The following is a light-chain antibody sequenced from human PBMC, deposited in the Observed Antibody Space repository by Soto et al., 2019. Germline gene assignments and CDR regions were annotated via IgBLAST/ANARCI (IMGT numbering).Light chain of an antibody. CDR1: QSVGNT. V-gene: IGKV3-15*01. CDR3: QPYNNWPLT. CDR2: DTS. J-gene: IGKJ4*01. Sequence: EIVMTQSPPTLSVSPGEIATLSFSASQSVGNTLAWYQHKPGQTPRLLIYDTSTRATGVPTRFSGSRSGAEFTLTINSLQSEDFAVYYCQPYNNWPLTFGGGTKVDIK.